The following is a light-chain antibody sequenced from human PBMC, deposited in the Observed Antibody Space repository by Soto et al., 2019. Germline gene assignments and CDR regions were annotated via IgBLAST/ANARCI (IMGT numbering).Light chain of an antibody. J-gene: IGKJ4*01. V-gene: IGKV3-20*01. CDR2: GVS. CDR3: QQYDNSPPT. Sequence: EIVLTQSPGTLSLSPGERATLSCRASQSLKSNYLAWYQQRPGQAPRLLIYGVSTRATGIPDRFSASGSGTDLTLTLSRLEPEDFAVYFCQQYDNSPPTFGGGTRVEIK. CDR1: QSLKSNY.